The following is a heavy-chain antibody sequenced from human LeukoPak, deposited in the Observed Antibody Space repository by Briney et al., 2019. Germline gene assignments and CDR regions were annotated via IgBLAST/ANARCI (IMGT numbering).Heavy chain of an antibody. Sequence: PSETLSLTCTVSGGSITDYHWIWIRQPAGKGLGWIGRLYTSGSTSYNPSLKSRVSMSVDTSKKQFSLRLSSVTAADTAIYYCASDYFDRTGYYGFIYWGQGSLVTISS. V-gene: IGHV4-4*07. J-gene: IGHJ4*02. CDR1: GGSITDYH. CDR2: LYTSGST. CDR3: ASDYFDRTGYYGFIY. D-gene: IGHD3-22*01.